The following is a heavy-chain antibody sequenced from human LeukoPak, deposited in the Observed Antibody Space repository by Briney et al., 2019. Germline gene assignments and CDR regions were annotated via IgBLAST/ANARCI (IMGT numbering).Heavy chain of an antibody. J-gene: IGHJ6*02. D-gene: IGHD2-2*02. V-gene: IGHV3-23*01. CDR2: ISGSGGST. CDR1: GFTFSSYA. CDR3: AKFAQYCSSTSCYKDYYYGMDV. Sequence: GKSLRLSCAASGFTFSSYAMSWVRQAPGKGLEWVSAISGSGGSTYYADSVKGRFTISRDNSKNTLYLQMNSLRAEDTAVYYCAKFAQYCSSTSCYKDYYYGMDVWGQGTTVTVSS.